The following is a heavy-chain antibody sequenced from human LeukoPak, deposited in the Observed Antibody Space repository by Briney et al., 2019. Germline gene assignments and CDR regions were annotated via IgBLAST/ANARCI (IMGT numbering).Heavy chain of an antibody. J-gene: IGHJ4*02. V-gene: IGHV3-11*01. CDR3: AKGHTFTAP. CDR1: GFTFSDYY. Sequence: PGGSLRLSCAASGFTFSDYYMSWIRQAPGKGLEWVSYISSSGTTINYADSVKDRFTISRDNAKNSLYLQMNSLRSEDTAVYYCAKGHTFTAPWGQGTLVTVSS. CDR2: ISSSGTTI. D-gene: IGHD2/OR15-2a*01.